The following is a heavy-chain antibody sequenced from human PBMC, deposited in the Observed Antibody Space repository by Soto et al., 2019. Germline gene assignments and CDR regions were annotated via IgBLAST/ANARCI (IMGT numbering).Heavy chain of an antibody. V-gene: IGHV1-69*01. J-gene: IGHJ5*02. CDR1: GGTFSSYA. D-gene: IGHD3-22*01. CDR2: IIPIFGTA. Sequence: QVQLVQSGAEVKKPGSSVKVSCKASGGTFSSYAISWVRQAPGQGLEWMGGIIPIFGTANYAQKFQGRVTITADESTSTAYMELSSLRSEDTAVYYCAGGHWHYYDSSGYDQGFDPWGQGTLVTVSS. CDR3: AGGHWHYYDSSGYDQGFDP.